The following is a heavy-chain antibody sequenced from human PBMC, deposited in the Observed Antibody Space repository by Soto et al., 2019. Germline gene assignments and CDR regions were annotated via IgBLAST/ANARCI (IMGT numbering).Heavy chain of an antibody. Sequence: TLSLTCAVYGGSFSGYYWSWIRQPPGKGLEWIGEINHSGSTNYNPSLKSRVTISVDTSKNQFSLKLSSVTAADTAVYYCAGYTVTPNYFDYWGQGTLVTVSS. D-gene: IGHD4-17*01. CDR3: AGYTVTPNYFDY. CDR2: INHSGST. J-gene: IGHJ4*02. V-gene: IGHV4-34*01. CDR1: GGSFSGYY.